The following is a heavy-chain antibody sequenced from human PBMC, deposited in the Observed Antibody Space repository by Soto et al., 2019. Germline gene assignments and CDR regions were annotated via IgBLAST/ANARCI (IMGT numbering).Heavy chain of an antibody. D-gene: IGHD2-2*01. V-gene: IGHV4-39*01. CDR2: IYYSGST. J-gene: IGHJ6*03. Sequence: PSETLSLTCTCFGGSISSSSYYWGWIRQPPGKGLEWIGSIYYSGSTYYNPSLNSRVTISVDTSKNQCSLKLRSVAAAHTAVYYCASYRTSPKDGDYYYYYMDVWGKETTVNVSS. CDR3: ASYRTSPKDGDYYYYYMDV. CDR1: GGSISSSSYY.